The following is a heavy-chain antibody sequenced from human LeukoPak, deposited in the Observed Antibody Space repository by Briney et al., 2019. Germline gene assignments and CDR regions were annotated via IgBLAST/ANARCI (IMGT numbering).Heavy chain of an antibody. J-gene: IGHJ4*02. CDR1: GGSISSYY. CDR2: IYYSGST. D-gene: IGHD3-10*01. V-gene: IGHV4-59*08. CDR3: VRLWFGELPDY. Sequence: SETLSLTCTVSGGSISSYYWSWIRQPPGKGLEWIGYIYYSGSTNYNPSLKSRVTISVDTSKNQFSLKLSSVTAADTAVYYCVRLWFGELPDYWGQGTLVTVSS.